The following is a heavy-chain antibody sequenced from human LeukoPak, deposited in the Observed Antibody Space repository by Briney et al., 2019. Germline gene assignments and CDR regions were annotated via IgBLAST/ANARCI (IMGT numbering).Heavy chain of an antibody. D-gene: IGHD1-14*01. CDR3: AKEYSVRNQFDH. Sequence: GGSLRLSCAASGFTFSTYGMNWVRQAPGKGLEWVSVISGSGGNTYYADSVKGRFTISRVNSKNTLYLQMNSLRDEDTAVYYCAKEYSVRNQFDHWGQGTLVAVSS. V-gene: IGHV3-23*01. CDR1: GFTFSTYG. CDR2: ISGSGGNT. J-gene: IGHJ4*02.